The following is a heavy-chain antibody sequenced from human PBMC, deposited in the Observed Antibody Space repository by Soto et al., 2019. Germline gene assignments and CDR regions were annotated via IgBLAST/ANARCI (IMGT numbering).Heavy chain of an antibody. D-gene: IGHD3-3*01. J-gene: IGHJ4*02. Sequence: PGGPLRLSCAASGFTFSSYGMHWVRQAPGKGLEWVAVIWYDGSNKYYADSVKGRFTISRDNSKKTLYLQMNSLRAEDTAVYYCARDKYEWSDPGIFDYWGQGTLVTVSS. CDR3: ARDKYEWSDPGIFDY. V-gene: IGHV3-33*01. CDR2: IWYDGSNK. CDR1: GFTFSSYG.